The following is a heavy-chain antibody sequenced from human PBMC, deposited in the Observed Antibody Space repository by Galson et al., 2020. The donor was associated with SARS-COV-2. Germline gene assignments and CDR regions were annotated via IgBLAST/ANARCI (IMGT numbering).Heavy chain of an antibody. CDR1: GFTFSSFG. V-gene: IGHV3-30*18. CDR2: ISNDGSNK. J-gene: IGHJ6*02. CDR3: AKDRGYSYGHPMDV. Sequence: GESLKISCAASGFTFSSFGMHWVRQAPGRGLEWVALISNDGSNKYYADSVMGRFTISRDNSKNTLYLQMNSLRAEDTAVYYCAKDRGYSYGHPMDVWGQGTTVTVSS. D-gene: IGHD5-18*01.